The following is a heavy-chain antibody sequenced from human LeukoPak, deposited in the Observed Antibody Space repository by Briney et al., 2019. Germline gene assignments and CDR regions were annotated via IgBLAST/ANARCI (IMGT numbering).Heavy chain of an antibody. Sequence: PSETLSLTCAVYGGSFSGYYWSWIRQPPGKGLEWIGEINHSGSTNYNPSLKSRVTISVDTSKNQFSLKLSSVTAADTAVYYCARGGDMYYFDYWGQGTLVTVSS. D-gene: IGHD2-15*01. CDR3: ARGGDMYYFDY. J-gene: IGHJ4*02. CDR1: GGSFSGYY. CDR2: INHSGST. V-gene: IGHV4-34*01.